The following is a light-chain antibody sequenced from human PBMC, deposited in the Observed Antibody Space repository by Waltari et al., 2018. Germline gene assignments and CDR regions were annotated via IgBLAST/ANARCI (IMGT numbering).Light chain of an antibody. CDR2: LGS. CDR1: RSLLHSNEQNY. J-gene: IGKJ1*01. V-gene: IGKV2-28*01. CDR3: MQALQTPWT. Sequence: IVMTQSPLSLSVTPGESASISCRSSRSLLHSNEQNYLEWYSQKPGQSPQLLIYLGSNRASGVPDRFSGSGSGTDFTMQISRVEAEDVGIYFCMQALQTPWTFGQGTKVEI.